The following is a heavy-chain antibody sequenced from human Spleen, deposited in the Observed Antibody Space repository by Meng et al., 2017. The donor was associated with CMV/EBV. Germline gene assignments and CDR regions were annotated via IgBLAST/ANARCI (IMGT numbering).Heavy chain of an antibody. CDR3: ATDPRVYTNTWGTDY. V-gene: IGHV4-4*02. J-gene: IGHJ4*02. D-gene: IGHD2-8*01. CDR1: GGSISSVNW. Sequence: LSCVVSGGSISSVNWWTWVRQAPGKGLEWIGEIYHSGTTNYNPSLKSRVTISVDKSKNQFSLRLISVTAADTAVYYCATDPRVYTNTWGTDYWGPGTLVTVSS. CDR2: IYHSGTT.